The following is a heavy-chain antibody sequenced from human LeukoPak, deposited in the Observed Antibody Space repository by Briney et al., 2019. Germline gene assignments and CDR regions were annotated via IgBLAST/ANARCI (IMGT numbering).Heavy chain of an antibody. D-gene: IGHD3-22*01. V-gene: IGHV3-21*01. Sequence: GGSLRLSCAASGFTFSSYSMNWVRQAPGKGLEWVSSISSSSSSYIYYADSVKGRFTISRDNAKNSLYLQMNSLRAEDTAVYYCARDLFYYDSSGYPRWGQGTLVTVSS. CDR1: GFTFSSYS. CDR3: ARDLFYYDSSGYPR. CDR2: ISSSSSSYI. J-gene: IGHJ4*02.